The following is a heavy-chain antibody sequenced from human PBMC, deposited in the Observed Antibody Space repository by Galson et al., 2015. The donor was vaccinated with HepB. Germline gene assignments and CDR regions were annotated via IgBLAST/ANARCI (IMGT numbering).Heavy chain of an antibody. CDR1: EFTFSTYT. D-gene: IGHD5-24*01. V-gene: IGHV3-30*01. CDR3: ARDREMSTRWPDYYLHSGMDV. J-gene: IGHJ6*02. CDR2: TSYDERNK. Sequence: SLRLSCAASEFTFSTYTMHWVRQAPGKGLEWVSLTSYDERNKNYADSVKGRFTISRDNSKNTLYLQMNSLRPEDTAVYYCARDREMSTRWPDYYLHSGMDVWGQGTTVTVSS.